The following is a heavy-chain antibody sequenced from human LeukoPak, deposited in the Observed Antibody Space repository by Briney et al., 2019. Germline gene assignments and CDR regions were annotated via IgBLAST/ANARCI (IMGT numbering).Heavy chain of an antibody. D-gene: IGHD6-13*01. J-gene: IGHJ4*02. V-gene: IGHV1-46*01. CDR1: GYTFTSYG. CDR3: ARDRPASYSSSWYVSCYY. CDR2: INPSGGST. Sequence: GASVKVSCKASGYTFTSYGISWVRQAPGQGLEWMGIINPSGGSTSYAQKFQGRVTMTRDMSTSTVYMELSSLRSEDTAVYYCARDRPASYSSSWYVSCYYWGQGTLVTVSS.